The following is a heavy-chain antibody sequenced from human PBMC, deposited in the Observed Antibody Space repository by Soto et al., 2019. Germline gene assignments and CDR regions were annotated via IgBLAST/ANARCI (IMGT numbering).Heavy chain of an antibody. J-gene: IGHJ5*02. CDR1: GFTFCDAW. Sequence: VGSLRLSCAASGFTFCDAWMSWVRQALGQGLASVGRIKSKSDGGTTEYAAPVRGRFTISRDDSKNTLYLQMNSLKTEDKAVYYCTTDLWRIAVVVGSTGYFNPWGQGTPVTVSS. CDR2: IKSKSDGGTT. CDR3: TTDLWRIAVVVGSTGYFNP. V-gene: IGHV3-15*01. D-gene: IGHD2-15*01.